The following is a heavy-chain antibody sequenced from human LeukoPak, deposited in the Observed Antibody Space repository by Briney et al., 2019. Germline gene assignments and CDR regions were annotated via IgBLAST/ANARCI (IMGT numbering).Heavy chain of an antibody. CDR2: INPSDGST. D-gene: IGHD3-22*01. CDR1: GYTFSIYY. CDR3: ARIDHRCGYSLHY. Sequence: ASVKVSCKASGYTFSIYYMHWVRQAPGQGLEWMGIINPSDGSTSYAQKFQGRVTMTRDTSTSTVYMELSSLRSEDTAMYYCARIDHRCGYSLHYWGQGTLVTVSS. V-gene: IGHV1-46*01. J-gene: IGHJ4*02.